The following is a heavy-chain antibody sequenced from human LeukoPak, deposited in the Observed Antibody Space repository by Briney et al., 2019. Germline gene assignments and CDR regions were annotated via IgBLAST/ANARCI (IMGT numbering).Heavy chain of an antibody. D-gene: IGHD2-15*01. J-gene: IGHJ5*02. CDR2: ISAYNGNT. Sequence: ASVKVSCKASGYTFTSYGISWVRQAPGQGLEWMGWISAYNGNTNYAQKLQGRVTTTTDTSTSTAYMELRSLRSDDTAVYYCARDRCSGGSCYASGFDPWGQGTLVTVSS. CDR1: GYTFTSYG. V-gene: IGHV1-18*01. CDR3: ARDRCSGGSCYASGFDP.